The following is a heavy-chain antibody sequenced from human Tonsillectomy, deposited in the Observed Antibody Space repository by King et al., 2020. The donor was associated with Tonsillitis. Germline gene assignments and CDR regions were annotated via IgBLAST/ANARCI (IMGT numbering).Heavy chain of an antibody. CDR2: ISSSSSTI. CDR3: ARDYYDSSGYYYGAY. V-gene: IGHV3-48*04. CDR1: GFTFSSYN. Sequence: VQLVESGGGLVQPGGSLRLSCAASGFTFSSYNMNWVRQAPGKGLEWVSYISSSSSTIYYAESVKGRFTISRDNAKNSLYLQMNSLRAEDTAVYYCARDYYDSSGYYYGAYWGQGTLVTVSS. D-gene: IGHD3-22*01. J-gene: IGHJ4*02.